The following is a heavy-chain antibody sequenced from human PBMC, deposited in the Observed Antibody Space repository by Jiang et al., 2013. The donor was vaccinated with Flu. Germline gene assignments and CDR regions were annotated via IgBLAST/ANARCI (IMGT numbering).Heavy chain of an antibody. CDR3: SRWYTRGNYFDY. V-gene: IGHV4-39*01. D-gene: IGHD6-13*01. J-gene: IGHJ4*02. Sequence: NPSLESRVTISVDTSKNQFSLKLSSVTAADTAVYYCSRWYTRGNYFDYWGQGTLVTVSS.